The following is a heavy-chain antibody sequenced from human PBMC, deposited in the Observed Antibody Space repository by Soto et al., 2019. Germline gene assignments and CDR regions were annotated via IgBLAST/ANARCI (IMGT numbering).Heavy chain of an antibody. D-gene: IGHD4-4*01. CDR3: ARESDYSNYGIAENWFDP. Sequence: GASVKVSCKASGGTLSGDAIGWVRQAPGQGLEWMGGIIPIFGTANYAQKFQGRVTITADESTSTAYMELSSLRSEDTAVYYCARESDYSNYGIAENWFDPWGQGTLVTVSS. J-gene: IGHJ5*02. CDR2: IIPIFGTA. CDR1: GGTLSGDA. V-gene: IGHV1-69*13.